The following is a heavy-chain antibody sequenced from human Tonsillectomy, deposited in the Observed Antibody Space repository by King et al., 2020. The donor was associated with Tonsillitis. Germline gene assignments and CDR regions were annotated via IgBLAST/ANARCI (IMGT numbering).Heavy chain of an antibody. CDR3: ASETGKGY. D-gene: IGHD7-27*01. J-gene: IGHJ4*02. Sequence: VQLVESGGGLVQPGGSLRLSCAASGFTLSSHWMHWVRQASGKGRGWVSGINCDGRIINCADPVKGRFTISRDNARNTLYLQMNSLRAEDTAVYYCASETGKGYWGQGTLVTVSS. V-gene: IGHV3-74*01. CDR2: INCDGRII. CDR1: GFTLSSHW.